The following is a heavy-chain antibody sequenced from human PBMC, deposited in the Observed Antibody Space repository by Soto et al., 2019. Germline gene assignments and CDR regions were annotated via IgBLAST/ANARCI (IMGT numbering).Heavy chain of an antibody. CDR1: GSTFSSYD. Sequence: QVQLVESGGDVVQPGRSLRLSCAASGSTFSSYDIHWVRQAPGKGLEWVAHISPNGNNAFYADSVKGRFTISRDNARNTFYLQVNRLRPEDTAVFHCVRGPSHGAFDIWGQGTLVTVSS. J-gene: IGHJ3*02. V-gene: IGHV3-30-3*01. CDR2: ISPNGNNA. CDR3: VRGPSHGAFDI.